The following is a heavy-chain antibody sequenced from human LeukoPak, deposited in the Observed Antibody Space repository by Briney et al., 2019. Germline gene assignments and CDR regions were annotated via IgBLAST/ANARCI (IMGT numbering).Heavy chain of an antibody. D-gene: IGHD3-3*01. Sequence: GGSLRLSCAGSGFTFSSYAMHWVRQAPGKGLEWVAVISYDGSNKYYADSVKGRFTISRDNSKNTLYLQMNSLRAEDTAVYYCAKDLERYDFWSGYYGTLDYWGQGTLVTVSS. CDR3: AKDLERYDFWSGYYGTLDY. V-gene: IGHV3-30-3*01. J-gene: IGHJ4*02. CDR1: GFTFSSYA. CDR2: ISYDGSNK.